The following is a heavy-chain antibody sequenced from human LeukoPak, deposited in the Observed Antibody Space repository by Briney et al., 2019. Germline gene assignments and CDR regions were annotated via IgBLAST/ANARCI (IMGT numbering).Heavy chain of an antibody. CDR3: ARVLIVVVPAAIVPHGYMDV. CDR2: IKQDGSEK. D-gene: IGHD2-2*02. J-gene: IGHJ6*03. Sequence: GGSLRLSCAASGFTFSSYWMSWVRQAPGKGPEWVANIKQDGSEKYYVDSVKGRFTISRDNAKNSLYLQMNSLRAEDTAVYYCARVLIVVVPAAIVPHGYMDVWGKGTTVTVSS. V-gene: IGHV3-7*01. CDR1: GFTFSSYW.